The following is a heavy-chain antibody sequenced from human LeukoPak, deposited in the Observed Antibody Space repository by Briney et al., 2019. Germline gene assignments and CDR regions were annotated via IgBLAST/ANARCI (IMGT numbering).Heavy chain of an antibody. CDR1: IHSFTSYW. CDR3: ARLGDYGMDV. CDR2: INPADSDT. V-gene: IGHV5-51*01. J-gene: IGHJ6*02. Sequence: GESLKISCKGYIHSFTSYWIGWVRQMPGKGLEWMGIINPADSDTRYSPSFQGQVTISTDKSISTAYLQWSSLKASDTAMYYCARLGDYGMDVWGQGTTVAVSS.